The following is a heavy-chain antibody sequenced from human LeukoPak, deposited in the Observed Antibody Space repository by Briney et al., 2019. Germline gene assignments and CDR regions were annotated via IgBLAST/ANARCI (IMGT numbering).Heavy chain of an antibody. J-gene: IGHJ3*02. V-gene: IGHV4-4*02. D-gene: IGHD5-18*01. CDR1: GGSISSSNW. CDR2: IYHSGST. Sequence: SGTLSLTCAVSGGSISSSNWWSWVRQPPGKGLEWIGEIYHSGSTNCNPPLKSRVTISVDTSKNQFSLKMSSVTAADTAVYYCARHIPEGEVYSISVDAGAFDIWGQGTMVTVSS. CDR3: ARHIPEGEVYSISVDAGAFDI.